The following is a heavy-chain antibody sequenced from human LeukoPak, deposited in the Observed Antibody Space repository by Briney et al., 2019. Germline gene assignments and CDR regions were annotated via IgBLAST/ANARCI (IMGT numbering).Heavy chain of an antibody. Sequence: GGPLTLSCAASGFTFSSYWMSWVRQAPGKGREWVANIKQCGGEKYYVDSVKGRFPISRDNAKNSLYLQMNSLRAEDTAVYYCARGSHYYDSSGYYAAGYWGQGTLVTVSS. CDR1: GFTFSSYW. J-gene: IGHJ4*02. CDR3: ARGSHYYDSSGYYAAGY. D-gene: IGHD3-22*01. CDR2: IKQCGGEK. V-gene: IGHV3-7*04.